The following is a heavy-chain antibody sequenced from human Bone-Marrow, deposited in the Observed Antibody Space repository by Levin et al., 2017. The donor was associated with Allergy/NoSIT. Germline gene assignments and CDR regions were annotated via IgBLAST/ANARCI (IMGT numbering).Heavy chain of an antibody. Sequence: AASVKVSCQGSGYHFTDYWIGWVRQLPDKGLEWMGNIYPGDSETRSSPSFQGQVTFSVDKSMNTAYLQWDSLRASDTAMYYCARQSDELPPYDGEWVEEHYFDHWGQGTLVTVSS. CDR2: IYPGDSET. V-gene: IGHV5-51*01. J-gene: IGHJ4*02. D-gene: IGHD3-10*01. CDR3: ARQSDELPPYDGEWVEEHYFDH. CDR1: GYHFTDYW.